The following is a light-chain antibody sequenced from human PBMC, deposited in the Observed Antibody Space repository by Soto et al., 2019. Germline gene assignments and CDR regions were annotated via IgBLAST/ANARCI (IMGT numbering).Light chain of an antibody. CDR2: GAS. J-gene: IGKJ4*01. CDR1: QAVSSIL. V-gene: IGKV3-20*01. CDR3: QQHGTSPI. Sequence: EVVLTQSPGTLSLSPGERATLSCRASQAVSSILLAWYQQKPGQAPRLLIYGASSRATGIPDSVSGSGSGIDFTLSGSRLEPVDFSVYYCQQHGTSPIFGGGTKVEIK.